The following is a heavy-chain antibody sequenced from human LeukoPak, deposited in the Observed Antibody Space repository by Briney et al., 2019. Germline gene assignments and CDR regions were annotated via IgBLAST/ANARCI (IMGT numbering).Heavy chain of an antibody. V-gene: IGHV4-61*01. CDR3: ATKTGDY. CDR1: GGSISGTYY. CDR2: IYYTGTT. Sequence: SETLSLTCTVSGGSISGTYYWSWIRQPPGKGLEWIGYIYYTGTTDSNPSLKSRVTISVDTSKNQFSLKLSSVTAADTAVYYCATKTGDYWGQGTLVTVSS. J-gene: IGHJ4*02. D-gene: IGHD3-10*01.